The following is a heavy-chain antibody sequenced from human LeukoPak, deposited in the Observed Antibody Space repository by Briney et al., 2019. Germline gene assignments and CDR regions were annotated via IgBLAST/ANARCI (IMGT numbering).Heavy chain of an antibody. J-gene: IGHJ6*03. CDR2: MNPNSGNT. CDR3: ARRAVGNSYYYYMDV. V-gene: IGHV1-8*01. Sequence: ASVKVSCKASGYTFTNYDINWVRQVSGQGLEWMGWMNPNSGNTDYAQKFQGRVTITRNTSISTAYMELSSLRSEDTAVYYCARRAVGNSYYYYMDVWGKGTTVTVSS. CDR1: GYTFTNYD. D-gene: IGHD6-19*01.